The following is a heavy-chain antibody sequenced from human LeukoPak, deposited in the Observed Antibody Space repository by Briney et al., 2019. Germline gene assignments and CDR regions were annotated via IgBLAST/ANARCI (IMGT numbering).Heavy chain of an antibody. Sequence: SGPTLVNPTQTLTLTCTFSGFSLSTSGVGVGWIRQPPGKALEWLALIYWDDDKRYSPSLKSRLTITKDTPKNQVVLTMTNMXXXXXXXXXXXXXAVAGSDAFDIWGQGTMVTVSS. CDR2: IYWDDDK. V-gene: IGHV2-5*02. D-gene: IGHD6-19*01. CDR1: GFSLSTSGVG. CDR3: XXXAVAGSDAFDI. J-gene: IGHJ3*02.